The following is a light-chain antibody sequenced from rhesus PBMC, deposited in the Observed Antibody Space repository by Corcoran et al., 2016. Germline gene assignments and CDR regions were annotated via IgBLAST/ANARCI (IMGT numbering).Light chain of an antibody. V-gene: IGKV1-43*02. CDR2: KAS. Sequence: DIQMTQSPSSLSASVGDRVTITCRASQGISTYLNWYQQKPGKAPKRLVYKASSLEGGLPSRFSGSGSGTDFTLTISSLQPEDFAIYYCLQYYGDPFNFGQRTKVEI. CDR3: LQYYGDPFN. CDR1: QGISTY. J-gene: IGKJ2*01.